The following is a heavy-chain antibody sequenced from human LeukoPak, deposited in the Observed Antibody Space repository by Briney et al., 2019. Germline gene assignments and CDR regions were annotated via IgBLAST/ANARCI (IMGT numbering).Heavy chain of an antibody. CDR3: ARTLLPAASNNWFDP. CDR2: IYTRRST. J-gene: IGHJ5*02. Sequence: SETLSLTCTVSGGSISSGSYYWSWTRPPPRQGPDRIGRIYTRRSTNYNPSLKSRVTISLDTSKNQFSLKLSSVTAADTAVYYCARTLLPAASNNWFDPWGQGTLVTVSS. D-gene: IGHD2-2*01. CDR1: GGSISSGSYY. V-gene: IGHV4-61*02.